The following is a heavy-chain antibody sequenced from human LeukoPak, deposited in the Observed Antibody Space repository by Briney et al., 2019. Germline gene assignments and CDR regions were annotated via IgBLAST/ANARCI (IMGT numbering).Heavy chain of an antibody. D-gene: IGHD3-3*01. CDR1: GYSISSGYY. CDR3: ASVEYYDFWSGYPTYYFDY. J-gene: IGHJ4*02. CDR2: IYHSGST. V-gene: IGHV4-38-2*01. Sequence: SETLSLTCAVSGYSISSGYYWGWIRQPPGKGLEWIGSIYHSGSTYYNPSLESRVTISVDTSKNQFSLKLSSVTAADTAVYYCASVEYYDFWSGYPTYYFDYWGQGTLVTVSS.